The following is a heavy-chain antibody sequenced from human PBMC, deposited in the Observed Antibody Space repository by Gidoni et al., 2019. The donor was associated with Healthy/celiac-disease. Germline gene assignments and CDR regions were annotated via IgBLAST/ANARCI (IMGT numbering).Heavy chain of an antibody. J-gene: IGHJ4*02. D-gene: IGHD6-13*01. V-gene: IGHV3-9*01. CDR2: ISWNRGSI. CDR3: AKSVAAAGTPYYFDY. Sequence: EVQLVESGGGLVQPGRSLRLSCAASGFTFDDYAMHWVRQAPGKGLEWVSGISWNRGSIGYADSVKGRFTISRDNAKNSLYLQMNSLRAEDTALYYCAKSVAAAGTPYYFDYWGQGTLVTVSS. CDR1: GFTFDDYA.